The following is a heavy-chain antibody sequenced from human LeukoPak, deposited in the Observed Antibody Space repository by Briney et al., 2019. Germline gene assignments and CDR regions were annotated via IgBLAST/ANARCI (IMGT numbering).Heavy chain of an antibody. Sequence: SETLSLTCAVYGGSFSGYYWSWIRQPPGKGLEWIGEINHSGSTNYNPSLKSRVTISVDTSKNQFSLKLSSVTAADTAVYYCARHDSYYDGSSRTYYFDYWGQGTLVTVSS. CDR1: GGSFSGYY. J-gene: IGHJ4*02. V-gene: IGHV4-34*01. D-gene: IGHD3-22*01. CDR3: ARHDSYYDGSSRTYYFDY. CDR2: INHSGST.